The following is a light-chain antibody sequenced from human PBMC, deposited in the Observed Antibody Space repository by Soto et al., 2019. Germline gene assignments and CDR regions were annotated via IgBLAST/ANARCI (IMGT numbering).Light chain of an antibody. CDR1: QSVSNNY. CDR2: DAS. Sequence: EIVLTQSPGTLSLSPGERATLSCRASQSVSNNYLAWYQHKPGQAPRLLIFDASNRATGIPARFSGSGSGTDFTLTISSLEPEDFAVYYCQQRSNWPRAFGGGTKVDIK. V-gene: IGKV3D-20*02. J-gene: IGKJ4*01. CDR3: QQRSNWPRA.